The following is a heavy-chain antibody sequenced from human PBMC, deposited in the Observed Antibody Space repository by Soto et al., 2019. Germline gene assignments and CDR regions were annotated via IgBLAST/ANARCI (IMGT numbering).Heavy chain of an antibody. CDR2: TGISGRST. V-gene: IGHV3-23*01. CDR1: GFSVNTYA. J-gene: IGHJ4*02. Sequence: EVQLLASGGGLVQPGASLRLSGAASGFSVNTYAMSWVRQAPGKGLEWVSTTGISGRSTYYADSVKGRFTVSRDDSQNTLDLQMSSLRAEDTAVYYCATVHNTSRSFTYWGQGTLVTVSS. D-gene: IGHD1-20*01. CDR3: ATVHNTSRSFTY.